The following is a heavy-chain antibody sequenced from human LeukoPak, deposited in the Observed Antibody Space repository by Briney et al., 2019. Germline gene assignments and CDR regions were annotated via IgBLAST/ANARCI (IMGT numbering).Heavy chain of an antibody. CDR2: INPNSGGT. Sequence: ASVKVSCKASGYTFTGYYMHWVRQAPGQGLEWMGWINPNSGGTNYAQKFQGRVTMTRDTSISTAYMELSSLRSEDTAVYYCATDRWPITGRQTFDIWGQGTMVTVSS. V-gene: IGHV1-2*02. CDR3: ATDRWPITGRQTFDI. CDR1: GYTFTGYY. J-gene: IGHJ3*02. D-gene: IGHD6-6*01.